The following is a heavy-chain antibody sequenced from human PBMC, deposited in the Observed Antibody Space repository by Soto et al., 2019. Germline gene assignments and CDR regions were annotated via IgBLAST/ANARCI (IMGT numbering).Heavy chain of an antibody. CDR2: IDGSGGTT. Sequence: GGSLRLSCAASGFPFSSTDMTWVRQAPGKGLEWVSTIDGSGGTTYYADSVKGRFTISRGNSINTVFLQMNGLRADDTALYFCAKNSGWFNTWGQGALVTVSS. J-gene: IGHJ5*02. V-gene: IGHV3-23*01. CDR1: GFPFSSTD. CDR3: AKNSGWFNT. D-gene: IGHD3-10*01.